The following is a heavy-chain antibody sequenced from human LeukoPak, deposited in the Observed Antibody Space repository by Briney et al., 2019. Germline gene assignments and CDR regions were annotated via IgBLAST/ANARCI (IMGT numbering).Heavy chain of an antibody. CDR2: VSIDGSIN. CDR3: ARDAITGAPDYFDY. V-gene: IGHV3-30*04. D-gene: IGHD1-14*01. J-gene: IGHJ4*02. CDR1: GFTFSSYD. Sequence: TGGSLRLSCAGSGFTFSSYDVHWVRQAPGKGLEWVAVVSIDGSINIYADSVKGRFTISRDNSKNTLYLQMNSLRAEDTAVYYCARDAITGAPDYFDYWGQGTLVTVSS.